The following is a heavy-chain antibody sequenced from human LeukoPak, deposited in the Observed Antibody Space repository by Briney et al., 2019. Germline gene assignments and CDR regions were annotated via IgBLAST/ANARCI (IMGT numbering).Heavy chain of an antibody. CDR2: FDPEDGET. CDR1: GYTLTELS. Sequence: GASVKVSCKVSGYTLTELSMHWVRQAPGKGLEWMGGFDPEDGETIYAQKFQGRVTITADESTSTAYMELSSLRSEDTAEYYCARDIGSGSQNDAFDIWGQGTMVTVSS. CDR3: ARDIGSGSQNDAFDI. J-gene: IGHJ3*02. V-gene: IGHV1-24*01. D-gene: IGHD3-10*01.